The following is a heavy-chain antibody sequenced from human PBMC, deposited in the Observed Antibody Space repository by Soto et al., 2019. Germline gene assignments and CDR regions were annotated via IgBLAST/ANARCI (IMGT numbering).Heavy chain of an antibody. CDR3: ARDRDWAFDF. Sequence: EVQLVESGGGLVQPGGSLRLSCVASGFTFSTYSINWVRQAPGKGLEWVSYISTSGGAIYYADSVKGRFTISRDNAKNSVSLQIDSLRDGDTAMYYCARDRDWAFDFWGQGTLVTVSS. D-gene: IGHD3-9*01. CDR2: ISTSGGAI. J-gene: IGHJ4*02. CDR1: GFTFSTYS. V-gene: IGHV3-48*02.